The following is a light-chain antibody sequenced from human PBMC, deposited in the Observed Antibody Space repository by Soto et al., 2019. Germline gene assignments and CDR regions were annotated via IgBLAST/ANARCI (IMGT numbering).Light chain of an antibody. CDR3: GTSDRNLSAHVV. Sequence: QSALTQPPSVSAAPGQKVTISCSGSSSNIGNNYVSWYQQLPGTAPKLLIYDNNKRPSGIPDRFSGSKSGTSATLGITGLQTGDDVDYYCGTSDRNLSAHVVFGGGNIVTVL. CDR1: SSNIGNNY. CDR2: DNN. J-gene: IGLJ2*01. V-gene: IGLV1-51*01.